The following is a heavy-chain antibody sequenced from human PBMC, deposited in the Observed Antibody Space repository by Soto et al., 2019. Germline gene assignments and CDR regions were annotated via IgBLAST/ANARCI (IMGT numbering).Heavy chain of an antibody. J-gene: IGHJ5*02. CDR1: GFTFSSYA. Sequence: GGSLRLSCAASGFTFSSYAMSWVRQAPGKGLEWVSAISGSGGSTYYADSVKGRFTISRDNSKNTLYLQMSSLRAEDTAVYYCAKGIRITGTTVWFDPWGQGTLVTVSS. CDR3: AKGIRITGTTVWFDP. D-gene: IGHD1-7*01. V-gene: IGHV3-23*01. CDR2: ISGSGGST.